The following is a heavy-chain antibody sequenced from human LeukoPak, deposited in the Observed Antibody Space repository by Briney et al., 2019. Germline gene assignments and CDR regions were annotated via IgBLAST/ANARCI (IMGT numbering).Heavy chain of an antibody. CDR1: GYSISSGYY. CDR2: IYHSGST. CDR3: ARVGVLYCGGDCYNDAFDI. V-gene: IGHV4-38-2*02. Sequence: SETLSLTCTVSGYSISSGYYWGWIRQPPGKGLEWIGSIYHSGSTYYNPSLKSRVTISVDTSKNQFSLKLSSVTAADTAVYYCARVGVLYCGGDCYNDAFDIWGQGTMVTVSS. J-gene: IGHJ3*02. D-gene: IGHD2-21*02.